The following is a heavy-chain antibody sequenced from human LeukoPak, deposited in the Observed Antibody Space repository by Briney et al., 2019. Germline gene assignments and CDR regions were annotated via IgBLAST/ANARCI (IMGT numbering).Heavy chain of an antibody. J-gene: IGHJ4*02. CDR2: ISGSGGST. CDR3: AKAAADSGEYEYFDY. Sequence: GGSLRLSCAASGFTFSIYAMSSVRQAPGKWLECVSAISGSGGSTYYADSVKGRFTISRDNSKNTLYLQMNSLRAEDTAVYYCAKAAADSGEYEYFDYWGQGTLVTVSS. CDR1: GFTFSIYA. V-gene: IGHV3-23*01. D-gene: IGHD3-22*01.